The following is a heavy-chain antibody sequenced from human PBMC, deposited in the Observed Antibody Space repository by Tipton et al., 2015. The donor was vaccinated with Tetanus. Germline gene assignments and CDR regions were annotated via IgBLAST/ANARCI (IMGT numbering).Heavy chain of an antibody. V-gene: IGHV4-59*01. CDR2: IYYSGST. CDR3: AGHHARLGAFDI. CDR1: GDSISSYY. D-gene: IGHD2-2*01. Sequence: GLVKPSETLSLTCTVSGDSISSYYWSWIRQPPGKGLEWIGYIYYSGSTNYNPSLKSRVTISVDTSKNQFSLKLSSVTAADTAVYYCAGHHARLGAFDIWGQGTMVTVSS. J-gene: IGHJ3*02.